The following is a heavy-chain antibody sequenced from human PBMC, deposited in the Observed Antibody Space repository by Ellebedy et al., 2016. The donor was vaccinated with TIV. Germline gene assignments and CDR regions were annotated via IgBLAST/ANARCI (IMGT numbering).Heavy chain of an antibody. D-gene: IGHD3-10*01. J-gene: IGHJ4*02. CDR1: GGSFSGYY. CDR2: INHSGST. Sequence: GSLRLSXAVYGGSFSGYYWSWIRQPPGKGLEWIGEINHSGSTNYNPSLKSRVTISVDTSKNQFSLKLSSVTAADTAVYYCARSGSWSGVLYWGQGTLVTVSS. V-gene: IGHV4-34*01. CDR3: ARSGSWSGVLY.